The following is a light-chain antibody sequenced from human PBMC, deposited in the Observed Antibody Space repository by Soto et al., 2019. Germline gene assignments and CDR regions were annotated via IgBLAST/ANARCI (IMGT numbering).Light chain of an antibody. Sequence: DIQMTQSPSSVSASVGDRVTITCRASQAISTSLAWYHQNPGKAPKLLIYAASNLQTGVPSRFRASVSGTDFTLTISSLQPEDFATYYCQQANSLPRTFGQGTNVEIK. CDR3: QQANSLPRT. CDR2: AAS. V-gene: IGKV1D-12*01. J-gene: IGKJ1*01. CDR1: QAISTS.